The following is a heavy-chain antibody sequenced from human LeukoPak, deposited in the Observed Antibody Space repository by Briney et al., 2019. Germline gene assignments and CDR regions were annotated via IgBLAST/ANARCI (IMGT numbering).Heavy chain of an antibody. D-gene: IGHD2-2*01. Sequence: PGGSLRLSCAASGFTFSSYGMHWVRQAPGKGLEWVAFILYDGSNEYYADSVKGRFTISRDNSKNTLYLQMNSLRAEDTAVYYCAKGGEGYCSSTSCNPPFDYWGQGTLVTVSS. J-gene: IGHJ4*02. V-gene: IGHV3-30*02. CDR1: GFTFSSYG. CDR3: AKGGEGYCSSTSCNPPFDY. CDR2: ILYDGSNE.